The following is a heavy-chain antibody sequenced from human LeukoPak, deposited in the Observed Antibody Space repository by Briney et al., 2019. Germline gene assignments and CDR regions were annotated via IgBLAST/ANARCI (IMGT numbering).Heavy chain of an antibody. J-gene: IGHJ4*02. Sequence: GRSLILSCAASGFTFSSYAMHWVRQAPGKGLEWVAVISYDGSNKYYADSVKGRFTISRDNSKNTLYLQMNSLRAEDTAVYYCARDPPSREGYYFDYWGQGTLVTVSS. CDR2: ISYDGSNK. CDR1: GFTFSSYA. V-gene: IGHV3-30*04. CDR3: ARDPPSREGYYFDY.